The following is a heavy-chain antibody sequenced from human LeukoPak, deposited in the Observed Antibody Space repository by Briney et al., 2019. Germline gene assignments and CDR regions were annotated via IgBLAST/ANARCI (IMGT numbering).Heavy chain of an antibody. Sequence: GGSLRLSCAASGFTFSDYYMSWIRQAPGKGREWVSYVSSSGSTIYYADSVKGRFTVSRDNAKNSLYLQMNSLRVEDTAVYYCARYIGGLEYHYVWGSYRFRFDPWGQGTLVTVSS. D-gene: IGHD3-16*02. CDR3: ARYIGGLEYHYVWGSYRFRFDP. CDR1: GFTFSDYY. V-gene: IGHV3-11*04. CDR2: VSSSGSTI. J-gene: IGHJ5*02.